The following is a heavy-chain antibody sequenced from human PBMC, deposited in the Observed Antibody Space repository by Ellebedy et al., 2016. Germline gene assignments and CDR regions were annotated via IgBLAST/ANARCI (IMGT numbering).Heavy chain of an antibody. CDR2: IYWDGNK. Sequence: SGPTLVKPTQTLTLTCTFSGFSLSTSGVGVGWIRQPPGKALEWLAVIYWDGNKRYSPSLESRLTITKDTSKNQVVLTMTNMDPVDTATYYCAHRLDGYVSTWEKSFDYWGQGALVTVSS. V-gene: IGHV2-5*02. CDR3: AHRLDGYVSTWEKSFDY. CDR1: GFSLSTSGVG. J-gene: IGHJ4*02. D-gene: IGHD6-13*01.